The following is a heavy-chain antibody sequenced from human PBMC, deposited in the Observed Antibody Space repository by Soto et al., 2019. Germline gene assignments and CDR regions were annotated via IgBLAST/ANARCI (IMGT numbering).Heavy chain of an antibody. CDR1: GGSISSSNW. CDR3: ARDDLNYYYGMDV. J-gene: IGHJ6*02. CDR2: IYHSGST. V-gene: IGHV4-4*02. Sequence: SETLSLTCAVSGGSISSSNWWSWVRQPPGKGLEWIGEIYHSGSTNYNPSLKSRVTISVDKSKNQFSLKLSSVTAADTAVYYCARDDLNYYYGMDVWGQGTTVTVS.